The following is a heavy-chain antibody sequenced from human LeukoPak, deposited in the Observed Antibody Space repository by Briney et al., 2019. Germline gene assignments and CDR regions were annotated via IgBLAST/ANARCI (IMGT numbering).Heavy chain of an antibody. CDR3: ARAPERWYSYGSYTYYYMDV. J-gene: IGHJ6*03. V-gene: IGHV4-39*07. D-gene: IGHD5-18*01. CDR2: ISNSGIT. Sequence: SETLSLTCAVSGGSVSSSGFYWAWIRQPPGKGLEYIGTISNSGITYYNPSLESRVTISVDTSKNQISLKLSPVTAADTTVYYCARAPERWYSYGSYTYYYMDVWGKGTTVTVSS. CDR1: GGSVSSSGFY.